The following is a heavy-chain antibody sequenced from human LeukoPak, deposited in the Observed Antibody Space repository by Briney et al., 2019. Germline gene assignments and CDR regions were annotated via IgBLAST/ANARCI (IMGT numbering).Heavy chain of an antibody. CDR1: GGSISPYY. J-gene: IGHJ4*02. Sequence: SETLSLTCTVSGGSISPYYWSWIRQSPGKGLEWIGNIYYSGSTNYIPSLESRVTISVDTSKNQFSLKLNSVTAADTAVYYCARSVCSSSSRSRKGAFDYWGQGTLVTVSS. V-gene: IGHV4-59*01. CDR3: ARSVCSSSSRSRKGAFDY. CDR2: IYYSGST. D-gene: IGHD2-2*01.